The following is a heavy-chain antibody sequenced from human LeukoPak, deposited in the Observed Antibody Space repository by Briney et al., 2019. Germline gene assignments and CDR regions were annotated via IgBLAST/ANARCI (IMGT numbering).Heavy chain of an antibody. CDR2: ISSSSSYI. D-gene: IGHD6-19*01. CDR1: GFTFSSYS. V-gene: IGHV3-21*01. CDR3: ARGRLSSSGWQWVEDACDI. Sequence: GGSQRLSCAASGFTFSSYSMNWVRQAPGKGLEWVSSISSSSSYIYYADSVKGRFTISRDNAKNSLYLQMNSLRAEDTAVYYCARGRLSSSGWQWVEDACDIWGQGTMVTVSS. J-gene: IGHJ3*02.